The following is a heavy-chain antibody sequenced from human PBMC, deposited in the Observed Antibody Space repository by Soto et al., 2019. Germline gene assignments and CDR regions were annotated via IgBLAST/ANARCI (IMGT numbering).Heavy chain of an antibody. CDR3: AASVLRFLEWLLPETDYYYGMDV. D-gene: IGHD3-3*01. Sequence: ASVKVSCKASGYTFTGYYMHWVRQAPGQGLEWMGWINPNSGGTNYAQKFQGRVTMTRDTSISTAYMELSRLRSDDTAVYYCAASVLRFLEWLLPETDYYYGMDVWGQGTTVTVSS. CDR2: INPNSGGT. CDR1: GYTFTGYY. V-gene: IGHV1-2*02. J-gene: IGHJ6*02.